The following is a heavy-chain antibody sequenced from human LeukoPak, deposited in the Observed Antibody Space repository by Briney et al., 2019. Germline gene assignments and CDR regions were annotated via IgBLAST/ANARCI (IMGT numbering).Heavy chain of an antibody. V-gene: IGHV3-64*05. J-gene: IGHJ4*02. CDR1: GFTFNSYV. CDR3: VYQVQGVVK. Sequence: GGSLRLSCSASGFTFNSYVMHWVRQAPGKGLEYVSSIRGDGASTYYADSVKGRFTISRDNSKNTLYVQMTSLRAEDTAVYYCVYQVQGVVKWGQGTLVTVSS. CDR2: IRGDGAST. D-gene: IGHD3-3*01.